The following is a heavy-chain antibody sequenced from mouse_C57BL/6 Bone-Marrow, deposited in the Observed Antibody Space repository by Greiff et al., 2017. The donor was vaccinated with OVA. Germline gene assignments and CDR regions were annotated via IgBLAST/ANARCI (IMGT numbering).Heavy chain of an antibody. CDR1: GFTFTDYY. Sequence: EVHLVESGGGLVQPGGSLSLSCAASGFTFTDYYMSWVRQPPGKALEWLGFIRNKANGYTTEYSASVKGRFTISRDNSQSILYLQMNALKAEDSATYYCARILPRSDYWGQGTSVTVSS. V-gene: IGHV7-3*01. J-gene: IGHJ4*01. CDR2: IRNKANGYTT. D-gene: IGHD2-10*01. CDR3: ARILPRSDY.